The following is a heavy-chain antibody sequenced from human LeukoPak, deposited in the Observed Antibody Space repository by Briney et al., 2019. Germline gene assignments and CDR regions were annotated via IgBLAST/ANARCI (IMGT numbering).Heavy chain of an antibody. Sequence: SETLSLTCTVSGGSISSYYWSWIRQPAGKGLEWIGRIYTSGSTNYNPSLKSRVTMSVDTSKNQFSLKLSSVTAADTAVYYCARDSPSYDFWGGWQYYFDYWGQGTLVTVSS. J-gene: IGHJ4*02. CDR1: GGSISSYY. CDR2: IYTSGST. D-gene: IGHD3-3*01. CDR3: ARDSPSYDFWGGWQYYFDY. V-gene: IGHV4-4*07.